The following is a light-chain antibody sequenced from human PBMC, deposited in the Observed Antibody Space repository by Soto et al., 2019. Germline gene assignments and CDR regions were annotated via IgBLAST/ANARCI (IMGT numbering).Light chain of an antibody. CDR3: NSYAGWIYV. V-gene: IGLV2-8*01. Sequence: QPVLTQPPSASGSPGQSVTISCTGTSSDVGGYNYVSWYQHHPGKAPKLMIFEVNKRPSGVPDRFSGSKFGNTASLTVSGLQAEDEADYYCNSYAGWIYVFGTGTKVTVL. CDR2: EVN. J-gene: IGLJ1*01. CDR1: SSDVGGYNY.